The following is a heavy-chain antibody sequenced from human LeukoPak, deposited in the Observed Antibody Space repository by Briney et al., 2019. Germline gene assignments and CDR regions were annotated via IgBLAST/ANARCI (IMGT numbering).Heavy chain of an antibody. CDR1: GYTFTGYY. D-gene: IGHD3-22*01. Sequence: GASVKVSCRASGYTFTGYYMHWVRQAPGQGLEWMGWISAYNGNTNYAQKLQGRVTMTTDTSTSTAYMELRSLRSDDTAVYYCARASTDYYDSSGHFDYWGQGTLVTVSS. CDR3: ARASTDYYDSSGHFDY. CDR2: ISAYNGNT. J-gene: IGHJ4*02. V-gene: IGHV1-18*04.